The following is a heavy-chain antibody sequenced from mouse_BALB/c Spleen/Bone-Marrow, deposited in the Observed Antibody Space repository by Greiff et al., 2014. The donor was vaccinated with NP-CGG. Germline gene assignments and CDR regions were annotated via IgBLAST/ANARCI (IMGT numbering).Heavy chain of an antibody. J-gene: IGHJ2*01. D-gene: IGHD1-1*01. CDR1: GFNIKDTY. CDR2: IDPANGNT. CDR3: ARYYYGSSLFDY. V-gene: IGHV14-3*02. Sequence: EVKLEESGAELVKPGASVKLSCTASGFNIKDTYMHWVKQRPEQGLEWIGRIDPANGNTKYDPKFQGKATITADTSSNTAYLQLSSLTSEDTAVYYCARYYYGSSLFDYWGQGTTLTVPS.